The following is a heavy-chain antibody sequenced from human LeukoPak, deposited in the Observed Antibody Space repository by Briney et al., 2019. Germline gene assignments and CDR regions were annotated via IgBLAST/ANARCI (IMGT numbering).Heavy chain of an antibody. CDR1: GFTVSSNY. CDR3: ARGPYKYVISANPDY. J-gene: IGHJ4*02. V-gene: IGHV3-66*01. CDR2: IYSGGTT. D-gene: IGHD1-14*01. Sequence: PGGSLRLSCAVSGFTVSSNYMSWVRQAPGKGLEWVSVIYSGGTTYYADSVKGRFTISRDNSKNTVYLQMNSLRAEDTAVYYCARGPYKYVISANPDYWGQGTLVTVSS.